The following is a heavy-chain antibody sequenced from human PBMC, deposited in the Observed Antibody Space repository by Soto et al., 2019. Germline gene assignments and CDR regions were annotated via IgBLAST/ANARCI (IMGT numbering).Heavy chain of an antibody. CDR3: ETKGRYVDRSGWHPNWFDP. CDR2: IYNSGST. J-gene: IGHJ5*02. D-gene: IGHD6-19*01. V-gene: IGHV4-39*01. Sequence: LSLTCAVSGASIRTSTYFWGWIRQPPGKGLEWIGTIYNSGSTYYNPALKSRVTIFVETSKNQFSLKLSSVSAADTAVYYCETKGRYVDRSGWHPNWFDPWGQGTLVTVSS. CDR1: GASIRTSTYF.